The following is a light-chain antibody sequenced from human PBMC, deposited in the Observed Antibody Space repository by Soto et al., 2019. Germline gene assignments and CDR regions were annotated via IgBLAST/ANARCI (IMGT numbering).Light chain of an antibody. CDR1: QSVLYSSNNKNY. V-gene: IGKV4-1*01. CDR3: QQYNSIPPT. CDR2: WTS. J-gene: IGKJ4*01. Sequence: DIVMTQSPDSLAVSLGERATINCKSSQSVLYSSNNKNYVAWYQQKAGQPPHLLIYWTSVRESGVPDRISGSGSGTDFTLTISSLQDEDVAVYYCQQYNSIPPTFGGGTKVEIK.